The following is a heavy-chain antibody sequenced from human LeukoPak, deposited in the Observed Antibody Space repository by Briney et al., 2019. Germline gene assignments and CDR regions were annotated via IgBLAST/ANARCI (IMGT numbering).Heavy chain of an antibody. CDR2: INPSSGST. CDR3: ASCAGGDTDHDSFDF. CDR1: GYTFTGYY. Sequence: ASVKVSCKASGYTFTGYYIHWVRQAPGQGLEWMGIINPSSGSTSYAQKFQGRVTMTRDTSTSTAYMELSNLGSDDTAVYYCASCAGGDTDHDSFDFWGQGTVVTVSS. V-gene: IGHV1-46*01. D-gene: IGHD5-18*01. J-gene: IGHJ3*01.